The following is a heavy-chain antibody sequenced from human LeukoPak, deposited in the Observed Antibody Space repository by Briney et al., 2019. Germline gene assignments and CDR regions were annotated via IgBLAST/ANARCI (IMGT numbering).Heavy chain of an antibody. V-gene: IGHV3-30*18. CDR2: ISYDGSNK. CDR1: GFTFSSYG. J-gene: IGHJ4*02. Sequence: GGSLRLSCAASGFTFSSYGMHWVRQAPGKGLEWVAVISYDGSNKYYADSVKGRFTISRDNSKNTLYLQMNSLRADDTAVYYCAKEGDSSYWGQGTLVTVSS. CDR3: AKEGDSSY. D-gene: IGHD3-16*01.